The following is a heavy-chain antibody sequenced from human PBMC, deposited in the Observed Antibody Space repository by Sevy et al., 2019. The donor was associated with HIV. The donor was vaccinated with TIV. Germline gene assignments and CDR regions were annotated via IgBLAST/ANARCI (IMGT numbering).Heavy chain of an antibody. CDR3: ARAGGLRYCSGGSYYYYYYGMDV. V-gene: IGHV3-7*03. CDR2: IKQDGSEK. Sequence: GGSLRLSCAASGFTFSSYWMSWVRQAPGKGLEWVANIKQDGSEKYYVDSVKGRFTISRDNAKNSLYLQMNSLRAEDTAVYYCARAGGLRYCSGGSYYYYYYGMDVWGQGTTVTVSS. J-gene: IGHJ6*02. D-gene: IGHD2-15*01. CDR1: GFTFSSYW.